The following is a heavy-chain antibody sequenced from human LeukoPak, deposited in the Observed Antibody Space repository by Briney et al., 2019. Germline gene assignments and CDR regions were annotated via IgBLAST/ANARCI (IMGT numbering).Heavy chain of an antibody. D-gene: IGHD4-17*01. CDR2: ISSSSGYI. CDR3: ARVGTTVTTLGAYNWFDP. J-gene: IGHJ5*02. Sequence: PGGSLRLSCVASGFTFSSYSMNWVRQAPGKGLEWVSSISSSSGYIYYADSMKGRFTISRDNAENSPYLQMNSLRAEGTAVYYCARVGTTVTTLGAYNWFDPWGQGTLVTVSS. V-gene: IGHV3-21*01. CDR1: GFTFSSYS.